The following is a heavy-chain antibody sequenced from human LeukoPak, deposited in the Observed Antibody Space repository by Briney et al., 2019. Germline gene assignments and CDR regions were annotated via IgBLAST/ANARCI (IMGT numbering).Heavy chain of an antibody. J-gene: IGHJ4*02. D-gene: IGHD5-18*01. CDR1: GGSISSSNW. V-gene: IGHV4-4*02. Sequence: SETLSLTCAVSGGSISSSNWWSWVRQPPGKGLEWIGEIYHSGSTNYNPSLKGRVTISVDKSKNQFSLKLSSVTAADTAVYYCARIPNGYNDYWGQGTLVTVSS. CDR2: IYHSGST. CDR3: ARIPNGYNDY.